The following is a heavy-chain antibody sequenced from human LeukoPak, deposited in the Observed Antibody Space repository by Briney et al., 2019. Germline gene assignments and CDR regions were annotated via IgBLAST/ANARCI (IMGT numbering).Heavy chain of an antibody. CDR2: IIPIFGTA. CDR1: GGTFSSYA. Sequence: SVKVSCKASGGTFSSYAISWVRQAPGQGLEWMGGIIPIFGTANYAQKFQGRVTITADESTSTAYMELSSLRSEDTAVYYCARFTARAGYVGVEYYFDYWGQGTLVTVSS. D-gene: IGHD2-15*01. J-gene: IGHJ4*02. CDR3: ARFTARAGYVGVEYYFDY. V-gene: IGHV1-69*13.